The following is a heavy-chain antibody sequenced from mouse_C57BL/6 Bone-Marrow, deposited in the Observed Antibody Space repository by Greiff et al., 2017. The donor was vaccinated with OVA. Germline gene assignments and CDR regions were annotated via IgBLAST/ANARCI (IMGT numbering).Heavy chain of an antibody. J-gene: IGHJ4*01. D-gene: IGHD2-4*01. CDR1: GYTFTSYW. CDR3: ARPYYDYEDAMDY. Sequence: VQLKESGAELVRPGSSVKLSCKASGYTFTSYWMHWVKQRPIQGLEWIGNIDPSDSETHYNQKFKDKATLTVDKSSSTAYMQLSSLTSEDSAVYYCARPYYDYEDAMDYWGQGTSVTVSS. CDR2: IDPSDSET. V-gene: IGHV1-52*01.